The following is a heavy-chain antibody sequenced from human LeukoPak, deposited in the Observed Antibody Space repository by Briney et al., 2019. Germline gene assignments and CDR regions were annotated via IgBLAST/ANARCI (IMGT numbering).Heavy chain of an antibody. V-gene: IGHV4-4*07. CDR3: ARGRNGYSSSYYYYYVDV. D-gene: IGHD6-13*01. CDR2: MYTSGST. CDR1: GGSISSYY. J-gene: IGHJ6*03. Sequence: PSETLSLTCTVSGGSISSYYWSWIRQPAGKGLEWIGRMYTSGSTNYNPSLKSRVTMSVDTSKNQFSLKLSSVTAADTAVYYCARGRNGYSSSYYYYYVDVWGKGTTVTVSS.